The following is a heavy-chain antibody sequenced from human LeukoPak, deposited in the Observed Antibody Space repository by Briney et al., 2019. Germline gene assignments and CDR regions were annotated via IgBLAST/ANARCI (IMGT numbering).Heavy chain of an antibody. V-gene: IGHV3-23*01. Sequence: GGSLRLSCAASGFTFSSYAMSWVRQAPGKGLEWVSAISGSGGSTYYADSVKGRFTISRDSSKNTLYLQMNSLRAEDTAVYYCAATPISGSSRPFDYWGQGTLVTVSS. CDR2: ISGSGGST. D-gene: IGHD1-26*01. J-gene: IGHJ4*02. CDR1: GFTFSSYA. CDR3: AATPISGSSRPFDY.